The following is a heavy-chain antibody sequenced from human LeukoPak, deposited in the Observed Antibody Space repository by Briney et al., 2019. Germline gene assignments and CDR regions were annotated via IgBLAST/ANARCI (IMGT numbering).Heavy chain of an antibody. D-gene: IGHD6-6*01. CDR3: AKGGSSAIDY. V-gene: IGHV3-30*02. J-gene: IGHJ4*02. CDR2: IRYDGSNK. Sequence: GGSLRLSCAASGFAFSSYGMHWVRQAPGKGLEWVAFIRYDGSNKYYADSVKGRFTISRDNSKNTLYLQMNSLRAEDTAVYYCAKGGSSAIDYWGQGTLVTVSS. CDR1: GFAFSSYG.